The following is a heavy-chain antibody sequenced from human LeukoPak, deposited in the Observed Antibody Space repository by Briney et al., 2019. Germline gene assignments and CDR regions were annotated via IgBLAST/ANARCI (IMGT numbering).Heavy chain of an antibody. D-gene: IGHD3-9*01. CDR3: ARRGYDILTGYYSVDY. J-gene: IGHJ4*02. CDR2: IYHSGST. CDR1: GGSISSSNW. V-gene: IGHV4-4*02. Sequence: SETLSLTCAVSGGSISSSNWWSWVRQPPGKGLEWIGEIYHSGSTNYNPSLKSRVTISVDKSKNQFSLKLSSVTAADTAVYYCARRGYDILTGYYSVDYWGQGTLVTVSS.